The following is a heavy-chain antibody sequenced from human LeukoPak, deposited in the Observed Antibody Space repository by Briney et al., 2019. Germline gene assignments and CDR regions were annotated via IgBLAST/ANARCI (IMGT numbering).Heavy chain of an antibody. CDR2: ISFDGVRK. Sequence: GGSLRLSCAASGFTFSDYATHWVRQAPGKGLEWVAVISFDGVRKYYVDSVKGRFIISRDNSENTLFLHMSSLRTEDTAVYYCAKERQSSGYFDSWGQGALVTVSS. CDR3: AKERQSSGYFDS. D-gene: IGHD3-10*01. J-gene: IGHJ4*02. V-gene: IGHV3-30*04. CDR1: GFTFSDYA.